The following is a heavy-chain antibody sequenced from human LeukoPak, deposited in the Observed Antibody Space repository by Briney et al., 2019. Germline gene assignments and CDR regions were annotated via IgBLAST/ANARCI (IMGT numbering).Heavy chain of an antibody. J-gene: IGHJ4*02. CDR2: IWYDGSTK. CDR1: GFTFSSFG. D-gene: IGHD6-13*01. V-gene: IGHV3-33*01. Sequence: GGSLRLSCAASGFTFSSFGMHWVRQSPGKGLEWVAVIWYDGSTKVYADSVKGRFTISRDNSRNTLYLQVNSLRAEDTAVYYCARDRYSSMWSVFEYWGQGALVTVSS. CDR3: ARDRYSSMWSVFEY.